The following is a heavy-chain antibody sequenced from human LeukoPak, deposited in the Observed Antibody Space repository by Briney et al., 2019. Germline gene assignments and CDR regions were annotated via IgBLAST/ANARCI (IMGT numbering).Heavy chain of an antibody. CDR3: ARDPSSGWYLKGWFDP. J-gene: IGHJ5*02. Sequence: GGSLRLSCAASGFNFDDYAMHWVRQAPGKGLEWVALISYDGNNKYYADSVKGRFTISRDNSKNTLYLQMNSLRAEDTAVYYCARDPSSGWYLKGWFDPWGQGTLVTVSS. V-gene: IGHV3-30*04. CDR2: ISYDGNNK. D-gene: IGHD6-19*01. CDR1: GFNFDDYA.